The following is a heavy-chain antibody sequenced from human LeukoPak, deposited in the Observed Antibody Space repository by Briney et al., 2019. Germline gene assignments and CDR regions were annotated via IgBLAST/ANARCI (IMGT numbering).Heavy chain of an antibody. V-gene: IGHV4-59*04. CDR3: AGVLIAVAGIFDP. J-gene: IGHJ5*02. Sequence: SETLSLTCTVSGGSISSYYWSWIRQPPGKGLEWIGYIYHSGSTYYNPSLKSRVTISVDTSKNQFSLKLSSVTAADTAVYYCAGVLIAVAGIFDPWGQGTLVTVSS. CDR2: IYHSGST. CDR1: GGSISSYY. D-gene: IGHD6-19*01.